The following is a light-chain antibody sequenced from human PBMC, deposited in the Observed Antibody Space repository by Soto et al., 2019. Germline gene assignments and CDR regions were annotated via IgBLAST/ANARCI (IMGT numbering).Light chain of an antibody. V-gene: IGKV1-5*03. CDR3: QHYNSYSEA. CDR2: KAS. Sequence: DIQMTQSPSTLSGSVGDRVTITCRASQTISSWLAWYQQKPGKAPKLLIYKASTLKSGVPSRFSGSGSGTDSTPTISRQQPDDVAYYYCQHYNSYSEAFGQGTKLELK. CDR1: QTISSW. J-gene: IGKJ1*01.